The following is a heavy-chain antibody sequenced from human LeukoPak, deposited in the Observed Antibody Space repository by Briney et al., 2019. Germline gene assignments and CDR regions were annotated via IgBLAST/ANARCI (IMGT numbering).Heavy chain of an antibody. V-gene: IGHV4-4*07. D-gene: IGHD4-17*01. CDR1: GGSISSYY. J-gene: IGHJ4*02. CDR2: IYTSGST. Sequence: TSETLSLTCTVSGGSISSYYWSWIRQPAGKGLEWIGRIYTSGSTNYNPSLKSRVTMSVDTSKNQFSLKLSSVTAADTAVYYCARGHFPTVTPPFDYWGQGTLVTVSS. CDR3: ARGHFPTVTPPFDY.